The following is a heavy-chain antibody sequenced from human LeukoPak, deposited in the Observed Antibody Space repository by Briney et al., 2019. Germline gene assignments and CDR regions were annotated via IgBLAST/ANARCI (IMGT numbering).Heavy chain of an antibody. J-gene: IGHJ5*02. V-gene: IGHV3-21*01. CDR1: GFTFTSYS. CDR2: ISSTSSYI. Sequence: GGSLRLSCAASGFTFTSYSMNWVRQAPGKGLEWVSSISSTSSYIYYADSVKGRFTISRYNAKDSLFLQLNSLRAEDTAMYYCARVEAVAGNWGGLDPWGQGTLVTVS. D-gene: IGHD6-19*01. CDR3: ARVEAVAGNWGGLDP.